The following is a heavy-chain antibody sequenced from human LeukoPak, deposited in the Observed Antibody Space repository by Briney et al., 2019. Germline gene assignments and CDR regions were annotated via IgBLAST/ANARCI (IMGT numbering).Heavy chain of an antibody. CDR1: GFTFSSYS. J-gene: IGHJ4*02. D-gene: IGHD1-1*01. CDR2: ISSSSSYI. Sequence: GGSLRLSCAASGFTFSSYSMNWVRQAPGKGLEWVSSISSSSSYIYYADSVKGRFTISRDNAKNSLYLQMNSLRAEDTAVYYCARDGTPSIRTGDYWGQGTLVTVSS. CDR3: ARDGTPSIRTGDY. V-gene: IGHV3-21*01.